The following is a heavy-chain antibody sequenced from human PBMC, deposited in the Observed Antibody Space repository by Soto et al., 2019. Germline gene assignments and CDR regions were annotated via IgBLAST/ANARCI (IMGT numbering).Heavy chain of an antibody. V-gene: IGHV3-64D*08. J-gene: IGHJ5*02. CDR3: VKDRCSSASCYNWFDP. D-gene: IGHD2-2*01. Sequence: GGSLRLSCSASGFTFSSYAMHWVRQAPGKGLEYVSAISSNGGSTYYADSVKGRFTISRDNSKNTLYLQMSSLRAEDTAVYYCVKDRCSSASCYNWFDPWGQGTLVTVSS. CDR1: GFTFSSYA. CDR2: ISSNGGST.